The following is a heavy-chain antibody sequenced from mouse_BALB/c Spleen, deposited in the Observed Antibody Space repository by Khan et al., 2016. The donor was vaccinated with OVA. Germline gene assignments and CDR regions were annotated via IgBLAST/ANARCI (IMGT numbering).Heavy chain of an antibody. D-gene: IGHD1-1*02. CDR2: ISSGGSYT. CDR1: GLTFSTYG. Sequence: GEGGGELVKSGGYLKLYCVEYGLTFSTYGMSWVRQTPDKRLEWVATISSGGSYTYYVDSVKGRFTISRDNAKSTLYLQMSSLKSEDTAMYYCTRLAYYYNSEGFAYWGQGTLVTVSA. CDR3: TRLAYYYNSEGFAY. V-gene: IGHV5-6*01. J-gene: IGHJ3*01.